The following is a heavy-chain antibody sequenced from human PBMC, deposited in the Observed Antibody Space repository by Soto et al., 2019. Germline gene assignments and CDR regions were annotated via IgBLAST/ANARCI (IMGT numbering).Heavy chain of an antibody. D-gene: IGHD6-19*01. CDR1: GDSITSSGSY. V-gene: IGHV4-39*02. J-gene: IGHJ6*04. CDR3: ARNGGTSGWYPWIYYYGMNV. CDR2: IYYNGST. Sequence: QLQLQESGPGLVKPSETLSLTCTVSGDSITSSGSYWGWIRQPPGKGLEWIGSIYYNGSTYYNPSLKCRVTISVDTAKNHLSLKLTSMTAADTAMYYCARNGGTSGWYPWIYYYGMNVWGKGTTVTVSS.